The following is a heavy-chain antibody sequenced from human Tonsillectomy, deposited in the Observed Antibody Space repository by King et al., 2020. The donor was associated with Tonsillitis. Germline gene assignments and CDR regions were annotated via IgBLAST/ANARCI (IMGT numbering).Heavy chain of an antibody. CDR1: GFTFSTYS. D-gene: IGHD1-26*01. Sequence: VQLVESGGGLVKPGGSLRLSCAASGFTFSTYSMNWVRQAPGKGLEWVSSVNSSSSFMSYADSVKGRFTISRDNAKNSLYLQMNSLRAEDTAVYYCASVVGAFASEYFQHWGQGTLVTVSS. J-gene: IGHJ1*01. V-gene: IGHV3-21*01. CDR2: VNSSSSFM. CDR3: ASVVGAFASEYFQH.